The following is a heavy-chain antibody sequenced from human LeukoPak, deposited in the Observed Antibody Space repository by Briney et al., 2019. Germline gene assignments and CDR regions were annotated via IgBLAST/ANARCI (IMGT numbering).Heavy chain of an antibody. Sequence: SETLSLTCTVSGGSINSAGYNWYWIRQHPGKGLEWIGYIYYSGSTYYNPSLKSRLTISIDTSKNQFSLRLSSVTAADTAVYYCARDLGRSCSSTTCPRWFDPWGQGTLVTVSS. CDR2: IYYSGST. CDR3: ARDLGRSCSSTTCPRWFDP. J-gene: IGHJ5*02. D-gene: IGHD2-2*01. CDR1: GGSINSAGYN. V-gene: IGHV4-31*03.